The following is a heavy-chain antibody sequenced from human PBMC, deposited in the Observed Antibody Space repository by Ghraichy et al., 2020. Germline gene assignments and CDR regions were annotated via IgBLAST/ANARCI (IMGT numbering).Heavy chain of an antibody. CDR3: ARANYYYDSSGYAYYGMDV. CDR2: INPNSGGT. Sequence: ASVKVSCKASGYTFTGYYMHWVRQAPGQGLEWMGWINPNSGGTNYAQKFQGRVTMTRDTSISTAYMELSRLRSDDTAVYYCARANYYYDSSGYAYYGMDVWGQGTTVTVSS. CDR1: GYTFTGYY. V-gene: IGHV1-2*02. J-gene: IGHJ6*02. D-gene: IGHD3-22*01.